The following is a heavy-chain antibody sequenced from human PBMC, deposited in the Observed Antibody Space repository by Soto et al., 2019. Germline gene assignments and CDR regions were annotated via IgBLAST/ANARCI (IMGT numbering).Heavy chain of an antibody. J-gene: IGHJ6*03. Sequence: EGSLRLSCAASGFKLSDYYMSWVRQAPGKGLEWVSYITESGVTISYADSVKGRFTISRDNAKNTLYLQMNSLRAEDTAVYYCARDRGDILTGYSYYMDVWGKGTTVTVSS. V-gene: IGHV3-11*01. CDR2: ITESGVTI. CDR3: ARDRGDILTGYSYYMDV. D-gene: IGHD3-9*01. CDR1: GFKLSDYY.